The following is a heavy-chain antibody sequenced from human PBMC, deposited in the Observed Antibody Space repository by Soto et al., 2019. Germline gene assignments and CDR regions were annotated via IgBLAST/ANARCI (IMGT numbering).Heavy chain of an antibody. CDR3: TSQGPLTLSDY. CDR2: IRSKANSYAT. Sequence: EVQLVESGGGLVQPGGSLKLSCAASGFTFSGSAMHWVRQASGKGLEWVGRIRSKANSYATAYAASVKGRFTISRDDSKNTAYLQMNSLKTEDTAVYYCTSQGPLTLSDYWGQGTLVTVSS. V-gene: IGHV3-73*02. CDR1: GFTFSGSA. D-gene: IGHD3-10*01. J-gene: IGHJ4*02.